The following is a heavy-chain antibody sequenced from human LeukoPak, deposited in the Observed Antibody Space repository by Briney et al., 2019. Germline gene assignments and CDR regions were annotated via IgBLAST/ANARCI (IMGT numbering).Heavy chain of an antibody. D-gene: IGHD3-22*01. CDR3: ASEVAYYDSSGYHDY. V-gene: IGHV1-3*01. J-gene: IGHJ4*02. CDR2: INAGNGNT. Sequence: ASVKVSCKASGGTFSSYAMHWVRQAPGQRLEWMGWINAGNGNTKYSRKFQGRVTITRDTSASTAYMELSSLRSEDTAVYYCASEVAYYDSSGYHDYWGQGTLVTVSS. CDR1: GGTFSSYA.